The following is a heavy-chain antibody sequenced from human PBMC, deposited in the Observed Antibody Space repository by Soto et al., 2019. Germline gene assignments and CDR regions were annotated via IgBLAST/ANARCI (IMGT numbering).Heavy chain of an antibody. Sequence: GSLRLSCAASGFTFSDYYMSWIRQAPGKGLEWVSYISSSGSTIYYADSVKGRFTISRDNAKNSLYLQMNSLRAEDTAVYYCARGGAAFVLRFLEWLLLDYWGQGTLVTVSS. CDR1: GFTFSDYY. CDR2: ISSSGSTI. V-gene: IGHV3-11*01. D-gene: IGHD3-3*01. CDR3: ARGGAAFVLRFLEWLLLDY. J-gene: IGHJ4*02.